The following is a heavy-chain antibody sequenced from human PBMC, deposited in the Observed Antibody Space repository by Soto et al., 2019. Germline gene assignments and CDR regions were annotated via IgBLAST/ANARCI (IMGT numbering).Heavy chain of an antibody. CDR2: MNPNSGNT. D-gene: IGHD4-4*01. Sequence: ASVKVSCKASGYTFTSYDIHWVRQATGQGLEWMGWMNPNSGNTGYAQKFQGRVTMTRNTSISTAYMELSSLRSEDTAMYYCLLYSNYDYYYGMDVWGQGTTVTVSS. V-gene: IGHV1-8*01. CDR3: LLYSNYDYYYGMDV. CDR1: GYTFTSYD. J-gene: IGHJ6*02.